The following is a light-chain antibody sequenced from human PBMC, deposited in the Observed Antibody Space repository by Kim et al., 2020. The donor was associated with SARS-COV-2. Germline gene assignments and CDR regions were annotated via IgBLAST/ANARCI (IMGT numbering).Light chain of an antibody. Sequence: DIQMTQSPSSLSASVGDRITITWRASQDISNYLAWFQQKQGKVPKLLIYAASTLQSGVPSRFSGSGSGTDFTLTISSLQPEDVATYYCQRYDGSPRTFGQGTKV. J-gene: IGKJ1*01. CDR2: AAS. CDR3: QRYDGSPRT. CDR1: QDISNY. V-gene: IGKV1-27*01.